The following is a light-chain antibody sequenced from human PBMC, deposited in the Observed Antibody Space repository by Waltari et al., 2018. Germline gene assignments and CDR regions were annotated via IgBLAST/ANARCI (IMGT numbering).Light chain of an antibody. CDR2: QVS. Sequence: DIVTTPSPPPPPATSGQPATTSCRSSQSRLHSDRKTYLNWLQQKPGQPPRRLIYQVSNRDSGVPDRFSGSGAGTDFTLKISRVEAEDVGVYYCMQGTNVPYSFGQGTKVEIK. CDR3: MQGTNVPYS. CDR1: QSRLHSDRKTY. V-gene: IGKV2-30*02. J-gene: IGKJ2*03.